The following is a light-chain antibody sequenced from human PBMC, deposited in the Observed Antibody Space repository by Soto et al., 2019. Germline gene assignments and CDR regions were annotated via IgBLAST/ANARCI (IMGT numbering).Light chain of an antibody. Sequence: XVPXPPSXASXXLGSSVKLTXTLRSGHISYIIAWHQQQPGKAPRFLMKLEGSGIYNKGSGVPDRFSGSSSGADRYLTISNLQSEDEADYYCETWDSNTQVFGTGTKVTVL. CDR2: LEGSGIY. V-gene: IGLV4-60*03. CDR3: ETWDSNTQV. CDR1: SGHISYI. J-gene: IGLJ1*01.